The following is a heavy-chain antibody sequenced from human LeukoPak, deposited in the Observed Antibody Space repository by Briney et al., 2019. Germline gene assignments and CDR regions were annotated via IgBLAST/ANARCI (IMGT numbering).Heavy chain of an antibody. Sequence: ASVKVSCKASGYTFTGYYMHWVRQAPGQGLEWMGWINPNSGVTNYAQKFQGRVTMTRDTSISTAYMELSKLRSDDTAVYYCAREGSSSNYYYYYMDVWGKGTTVTVSS. CDR2: INPNSGVT. CDR1: GYTFTGYY. CDR3: AREGSSSNYYYYYMDV. D-gene: IGHD6-6*01. V-gene: IGHV1-2*02. J-gene: IGHJ6*03.